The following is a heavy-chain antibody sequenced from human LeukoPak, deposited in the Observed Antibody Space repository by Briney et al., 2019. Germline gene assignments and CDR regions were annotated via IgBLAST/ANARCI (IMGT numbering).Heavy chain of an antibody. J-gene: IGHJ4*02. Sequence: PGGSLRLSCAASGFTFSRHAIHWVRQAPGKGLEWVAVIWYDGSNKYYVDSVKGRFTISRDNSKNTVYLQMNSLRAEDTAVYYCARVNGDYILDYWGQGTLVTVSS. D-gene: IGHD4-17*01. CDR1: GFTFSRHA. CDR3: ARVNGDYILDY. CDR2: IWYDGSNK. V-gene: IGHV3-33*08.